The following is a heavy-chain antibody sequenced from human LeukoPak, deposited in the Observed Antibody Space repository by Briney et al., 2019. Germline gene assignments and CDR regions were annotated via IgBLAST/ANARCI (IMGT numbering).Heavy chain of an antibody. CDR3: ARGGSGSYYYYYYYMDV. Sequence: GGSLRLSCAASGFTFSSYGMHWVGRAPGRGREGGALKRKDGTNKYYADCVKGRFTISRDNSKNTLFLQMNSLRPEDTAVYYCARGGSGSYYYYYYYMDVWGKGATVTVSS. D-gene: IGHD3-10*01. J-gene: IGHJ6*03. V-gene: IGHV3-30*02. CDR2: KRKDGTNK. CDR1: GFTFSSYG.